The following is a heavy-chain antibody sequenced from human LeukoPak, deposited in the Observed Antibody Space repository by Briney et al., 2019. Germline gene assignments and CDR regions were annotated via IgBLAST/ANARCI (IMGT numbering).Heavy chain of an antibody. Sequence: GGSLRLSCAASGFTFDEHAMHWVRQAPGKGLEWVSTISRNGDRTYYADSVKGRFTISRDNSKNTVYLQMNNVRSEDTAIYYCAKDLGFGGSTLDFWGQGTLGTVSS. CDR1: GFTFDEHA. D-gene: IGHD1-26*01. CDR2: ISRNGDRT. CDR3: AKDLGFGGSTLDF. V-gene: IGHV3-23*01. J-gene: IGHJ4*02.